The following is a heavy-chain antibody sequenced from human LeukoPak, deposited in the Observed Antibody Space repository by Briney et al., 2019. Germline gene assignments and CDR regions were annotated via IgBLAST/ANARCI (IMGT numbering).Heavy chain of an antibody. D-gene: IGHD2-8*01. CDR2: IGSSGATI. CDR3: AKVAVGPLSRPTHVALYYGMDV. V-gene: IGHV3-23*01. Sequence: GGSLRVSCEASGFTFNKFAMSWVRQAPGKGPEWVPGIGSSGATIFYADSVKGRYTISRDNSKNTVYLEMNNLRAEDTAIYYCAKVAVGPLSRPTHVALYYGMDVWGQGTTVTVSS. CDR1: GFTFNKFA. J-gene: IGHJ6*02.